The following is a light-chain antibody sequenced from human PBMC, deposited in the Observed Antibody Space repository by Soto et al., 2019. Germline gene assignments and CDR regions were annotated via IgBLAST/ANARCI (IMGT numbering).Light chain of an antibody. CDR1: HGISSL. Sequence: DIQMTQAPSSVSASVGDRVTITCRASHGISSLLAWYQQKPGKAPNLLIYAASSMQSGVPSRFSGSGSGTEFTLSISSLQPEDFATYYCQQTNSFPLTFGGGTNVEIK. CDR2: AAS. V-gene: IGKV1-12*01. J-gene: IGKJ4*01. CDR3: QQTNSFPLT.